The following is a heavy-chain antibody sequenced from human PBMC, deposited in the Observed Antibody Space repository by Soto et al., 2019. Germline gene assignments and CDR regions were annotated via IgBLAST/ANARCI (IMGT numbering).Heavy chain of an antibody. CDR2: INGGSGNT. D-gene: IGHD3-10*01. CDR1: GFTFTSYA. Sequence: ASVKVSCKSSGFTFTSYAIHWLRQAPGQRPQWMGWINGGSGNTKYSQDFQGRVTFTRDTFATAAYLELSSLRSEDTAVYYCARVPPWGNSAGDYYIQHYDSWGQGTPVTVSS. CDR3: ARVPPWGNSAGDYYIQHYDS. V-gene: IGHV1-3*01. J-gene: IGHJ4*02.